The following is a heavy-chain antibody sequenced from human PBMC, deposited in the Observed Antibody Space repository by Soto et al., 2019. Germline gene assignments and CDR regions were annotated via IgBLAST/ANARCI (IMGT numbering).Heavy chain of an antibody. CDR2: IYPLFGAA. V-gene: IGHV1-69*19. Sequence: QVQLVQSGAEMKKPVSSVKVSCQSSGGTFNTYAMNWVRQAPGQGPEWMGDIYPLFGAANYGRMYQGRVSIAADESTGTSIMQLSSLTSEGTAVVFCARELQVHTPGFVYWGQGSLVTVSS. D-gene: IGHD3-10*01. CDR3: ARELQVHTPGFVY. CDR1: GGTFNTYA. J-gene: IGHJ4*02.